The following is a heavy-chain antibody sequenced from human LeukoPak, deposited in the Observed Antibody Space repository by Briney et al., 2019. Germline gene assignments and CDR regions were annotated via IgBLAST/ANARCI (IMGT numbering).Heavy chain of an antibody. J-gene: IGHJ6*02. CDR3: ARGRIAAAGTGPYYYGMDV. V-gene: IGHV4-59*01. CDR2: IYYSGST. D-gene: IGHD6-13*01. CDR1: GGCISSYY. Sequence: SETLSLTCTVSGGCISSYYWSWIRQPPGKGLEWIGYIYYSGSTNYNPSLKSRVTISVDTSKNQFSLKLSSVTAADTAVYYCARGRIAAAGTGPYYYGMDVWGQGTTVTVSS.